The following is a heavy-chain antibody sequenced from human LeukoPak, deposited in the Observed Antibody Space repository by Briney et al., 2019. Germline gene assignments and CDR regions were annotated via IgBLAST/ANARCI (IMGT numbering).Heavy chain of an antibody. CDR1: GYTFTSYD. CDR2: MNPNSGNT. CDR3: ARARRGGNWFDP. Sequence: ASVKVSCMASGYTFTSYDINWVRQATGRGLEWMGWMNPNSGNTGYAQKFQGRGTMTRNNSISTAYMELSSLRSEDTAVYYCARARRGGNWFDPWGQGTLVTVSS. D-gene: IGHD3-16*01. J-gene: IGHJ5*02. V-gene: IGHV1-8*01.